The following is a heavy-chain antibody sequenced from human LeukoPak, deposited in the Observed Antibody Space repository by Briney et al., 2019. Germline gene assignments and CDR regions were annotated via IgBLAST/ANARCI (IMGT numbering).Heavy chain of an antibody. Sequence: GGSLRLSCAASGFTFSSYGMHWVRQAPGKGLEWVAFIRYDGSNKYYADSVKGRFTISRDNSKNTLYLQMNSLRAEDTAVYYCAKGDYDSSGPDDYFDYWGQGTLVTVSS. CDR1: GFTFSSYG. V-gene: IGHV3-30*02. CDR2: IRYDGSNK. J-gene: IGHJ4*02. CDR3: AKGDYDSSGPDDYFDY. D-gene: IGHD3-22*01.